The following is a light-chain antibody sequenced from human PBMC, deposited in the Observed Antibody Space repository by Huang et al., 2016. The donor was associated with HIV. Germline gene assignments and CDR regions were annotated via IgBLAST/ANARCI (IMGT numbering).Light chain of an antibody. CDR1: QSVSKY. Sequence: EIVLTQSPATLSLSPGERATLSCRASQSVSKYLAWYQQKPGEAPRLLIYDASNRATGIPARFSGSRSGTDFTLTINSLEPEDSAVYYCQQRSNWPPLTFGGGTKVEI. J-gene: IGKJ4*01. V-gene: IGKV3-11*01. CDR2: DAS. CDR3: QQRSNWPPLT.